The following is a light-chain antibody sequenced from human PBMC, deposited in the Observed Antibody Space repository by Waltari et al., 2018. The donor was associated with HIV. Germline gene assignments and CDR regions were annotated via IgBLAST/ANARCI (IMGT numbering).Light chain of an antibody. CDR1: HIGSKN. Sequence: SYELTQPLSVSVALGQTARITCGGDHIGSKNVHWYQQRPGQAPVVVIYRDSNRPSGIPERFSGSNSGNTATLTISRAQAGDEADYYCQLWDSSTVVFGGGTKLTVL. J-gene: IGLJ2*01. CDR3: QLWDSSTVV. V-gene: IGLV3-9*01. CDR2: RDS.